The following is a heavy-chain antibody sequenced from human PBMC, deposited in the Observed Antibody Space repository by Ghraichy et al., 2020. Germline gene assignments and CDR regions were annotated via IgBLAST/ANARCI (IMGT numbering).Heavy chain of an antibody. D-gene: IGHD4-17*01. CDR1: GGSISSYY. J-gene: IGHJ5*02. Sequence: SETLSLTCTVSGGSISSYYWSWIRQPAGKGLEWIGRIYTSGSTNYNPSLKSRVTMSVDTSKNQFSLKLSSMTAADTAVYYCARDHHTTVTTPDGWFDPWGKGTLVTXSX. CDR2: IYTSGST. V-gene: IGHV4-4*07. CDR3: ARDHHTTVTTPDGWFDP.